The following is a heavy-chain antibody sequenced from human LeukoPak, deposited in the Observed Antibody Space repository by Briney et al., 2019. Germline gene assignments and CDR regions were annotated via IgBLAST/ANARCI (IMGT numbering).Heavy chain of an antibody. V-gene: IGHV1-69*13. CDR2: IGPIFGKS. Sequence: SLKDSCKAPVGTFTTFAISCMRHAPRQGLRWRGAIGPIFGKSHYAQKMQGRLTITADESTNTAFMELARLTADDTAVYYCARESLAGTWPSDYWGQGTLVTVSS. J-gene: IGHJ4*02. CDR3: ARESLAGTWPSDY. D-gene: IGHD6-19*01. CDR1: VGTFTTFA.